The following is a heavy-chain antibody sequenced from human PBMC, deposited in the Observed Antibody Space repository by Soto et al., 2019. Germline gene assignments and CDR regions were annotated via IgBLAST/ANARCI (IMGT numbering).Heavy chain of an antibody. J-gene: IGHJ3*02. D-gene: IGHD6-13*01. CDR3: ARDQTREQQLGDAFDI. Sequence: GGSLRLSCAASGFTFSDYYMSWIRQAPGKGLEWVSYISSSGSTIYYADSVKGRFTISRDNAKNSLYLQMNSLRAEDTAVYYCARDQTREQQLGDAFDIWGQGTMVTVSS. V-gene: IGHV3-11*01. CDR2: ISSSGSTI. CDR1: GFTFSDYY.